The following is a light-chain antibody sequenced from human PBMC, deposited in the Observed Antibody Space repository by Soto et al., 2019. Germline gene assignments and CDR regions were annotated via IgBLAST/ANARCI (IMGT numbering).Light chain of an antibody. Sequence: IQMTQSPSSLSASVGDRVTITCQASQDIAKNLNWYQQKPGKAPKLLIYDASSLQTGVPSRFSGSGSATHVTFTISSLQSEDIATYYCQQYDNLLPITFGQGTRLEFK. CDR2: DAS. CDR1: QDIAKN. CDR3: QQYDNLLPIT. J-gene: IGKJ5*01. V-gene: IGKV1-33*01.